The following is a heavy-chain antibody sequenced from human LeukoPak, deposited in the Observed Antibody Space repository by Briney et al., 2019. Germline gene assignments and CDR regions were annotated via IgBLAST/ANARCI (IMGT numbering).Heavy chain of an antibody. D-gene: IGHD4-4*01. CDR3: ARDFPPSNYFYYYYGMDV. Sequence: PGGSLRLSCAASGFTFSSYSMNWVRQAPGKGLEWVSSISSSSNYIYYADSVKGRFTISRDNAKNSLYLQMNSLRAEDTAVYYCARDFPPSNYFYYYYGMDVLGQGTTVTVSS. V-gene: IGHV3-21*01. J-gene: IGHJ6*02. CDR2: ISSSSNYI. CDR1: GFTFSSYS.